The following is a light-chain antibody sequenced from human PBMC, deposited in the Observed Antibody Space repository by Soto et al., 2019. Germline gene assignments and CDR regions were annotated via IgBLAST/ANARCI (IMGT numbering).Light chain of an antibody. CDR1: QSISSW. Sequence: DIQMTQCPSSLSASVGDRVTITCRASQSISSWLAWYQQKPGKAPKLLIYDASTLDTGVPSRFSGSGSGTEFTLTITSLQPDDFATYYCQQYNSYSPTFGQGTKVDIK. J-gene: IGKJ1*01. V-gene: IGKV1-5*01. CDR3: QQYNSYSPT. CDR2: DAS.